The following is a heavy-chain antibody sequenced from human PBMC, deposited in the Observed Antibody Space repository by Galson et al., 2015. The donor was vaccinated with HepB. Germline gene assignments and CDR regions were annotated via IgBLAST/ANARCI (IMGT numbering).Heavy chain of an antibody. D-gene: IGHD3-22*01. CDR1: GFTFSSYG. CDR3: AKGGVDNFYYDSSGYNY. Sequence: SLRLSCAASGFTFSSYGMHWVRQAPGKGLEWVAVISYDGSNKYYADSVKGRFTISRDNSKNTLYLQMNSLRAEDTAVYYCAKGGVDNFYYDSSGYNYWGQGTLVTVSS. CDR2: ISYDGSNK. V-gene: IGHV3-30*18. J-gene: IGHJ4*02.